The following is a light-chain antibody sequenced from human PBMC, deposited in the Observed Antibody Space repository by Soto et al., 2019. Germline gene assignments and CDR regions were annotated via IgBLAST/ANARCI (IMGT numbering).Light chain of an antibody. CDR1: SSDVGGYNY. CDR2: EVS. Sequence: QSALTQPASVSGSPGQSITISCTGTSSDVGGYNYVSWYQQHPGKAPKLMIYEVSNRPSGVSNRFSGSKSGNTASLTISGLQAEDEADYYCSSYTSSSKNVFGGGTKVTVL. J-gene: IGLJ3*02. V-gene: IGLV2-14*01. CDR3: SSYTSSSKNV.